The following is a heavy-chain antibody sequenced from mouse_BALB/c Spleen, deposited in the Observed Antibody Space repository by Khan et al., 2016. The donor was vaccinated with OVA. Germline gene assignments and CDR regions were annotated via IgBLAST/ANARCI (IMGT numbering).Heavy chain of an antibody. D-gene: IGHD2-3*01. J-gene: IGHJ4*01. CDR3: ARDGYHDNYAMDY. Sequence: EVQLQESGPGLVKPSQSLSLTCTVTGYSITSDYAWNLIRQFPGNKLECMGYLRSSGSNNYNPALKSRTTITRDTSNNNFFLQLNSVTTEDTATYYCARDGYHDNYAMDYWGQGTSVTVSS. CDR1: GYSITSDYA. CDR2: LRSSGSN. V-gene: IGHV3-2*02.